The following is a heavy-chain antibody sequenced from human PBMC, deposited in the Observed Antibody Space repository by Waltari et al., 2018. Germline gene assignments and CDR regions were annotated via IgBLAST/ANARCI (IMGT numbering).Heavy chain of an antibody. CDR1: GFTFSSYG. Sequence: QVQLVESGGGVVQPGRSLRLSCAASGFTFSSYGMHWVRPAPGKGLEWVAVIWYDGSNKYYADSVKGRFTISRDNSKNTLYLQMNSLRAEDTAVYYCARDRGVPAAPYYYYGMDVWGQGTTVTVSS. J-gene: IGHJ6*02. CDR2: IWYDGSNK. D-gene: IGHD2-2*01. CDR3: ARDRGVPAAPYYYYGMDV. V-gene: IGHV3-33*01.